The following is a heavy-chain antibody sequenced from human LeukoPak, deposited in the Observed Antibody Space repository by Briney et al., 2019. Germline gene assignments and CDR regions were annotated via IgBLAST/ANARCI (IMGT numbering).Heavy chain of an antibody. J-gene: IGHJ4*02. D-gene: IGHD5-12*01. CDR2: IYSGGST. CDR3: ARYGSGYDLIDY. Sequence: GGSLRLSCAASGFTVSSNYMSWVRQAPGMGLEWVSVIYSGGSTYYADSVKGRFTIFRDNAKNTLNLQMNSLRAEDTAVYYCARYGSGYDLIDYWGQGTLVTVSS. V-gene: IGHV3-53*01. CDR1: GFTVSSNY.